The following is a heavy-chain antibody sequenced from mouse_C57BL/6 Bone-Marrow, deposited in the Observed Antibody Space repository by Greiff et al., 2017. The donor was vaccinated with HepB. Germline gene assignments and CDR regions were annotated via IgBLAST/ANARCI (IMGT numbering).Heavy chain of an antibody. CDR1: GYTFTDYY. D-gene: IGHD1-1*01. CDR2: INPYNGGT. CDR3: ARSDTTSRGWFAY. V-gene: IGHV1-19*01. J-gene: IGHJ3*01. Sequence: EVQLQQSGPVLVKPGASVKMSCKASGYTFTDYYMNWVKQSHGKSLEWIGVINPYNGGTSYNQKFKGKATLTVDKSSSTAYMELNSLTSEDSAVYYCARSDTTSRGWFAYWGQGTLVTVSA.